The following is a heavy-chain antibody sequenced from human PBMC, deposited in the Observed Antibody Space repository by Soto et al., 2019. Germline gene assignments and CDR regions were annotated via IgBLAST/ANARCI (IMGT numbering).Heavy chain of an antibody. CDR2: IYHSLSI. D-gene: IGHD3-16*01. CDR1: SGSFSGYY. V-gene: IGHV4-34*01. Sequence: SETLSLTFAVYSGSFSGYYWSWIRQPPGKGLEWIGEIYHSLSIVYNPSLKSRVTISGDSSKNQFSLKLSSVTAADTAVYYCARHGGHYFDYWGQGPLVTVSS. J-gene: IGHJ4*02. CDR3: ARHGGHYFDY.